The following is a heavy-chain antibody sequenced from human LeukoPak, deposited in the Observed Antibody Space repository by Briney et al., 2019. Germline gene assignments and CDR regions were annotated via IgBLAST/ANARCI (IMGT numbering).Heavy chain of an antibody. V-gene: IGHV4-30-4*01. CDR3: GLSTTKATTRTIDY. D-gene: IGHD4-17*01. CDR1: GGSISSGDYY. Sequence: PSETLSLTCTVSGGSISSGDYYWSWIRQPPGKGLEWIGYIYYSGSTYYNPSLKSRATISVDTSKNQVSLKLSSVTAADTAMYYCGLSTTKATTRTIDYWGQGTLVTVSS. J-gene: IGHJ4*02. CDR2: IYYSGST.